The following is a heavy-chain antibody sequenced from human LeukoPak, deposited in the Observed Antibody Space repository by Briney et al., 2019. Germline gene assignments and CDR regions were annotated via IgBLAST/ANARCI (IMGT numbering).Heavy chain of an antibody. V-gene: IGHV3-21*01. CDR2: ISSSSSYI. CDR3: AREAFGGSGVFDY. D-gene: IGHD6-19*01. J-gene: IGHJ4*02. CDR1: GFTLSSHS. Sequence: GGALRLSCAAYGFTLSSHSMNWVRQAPGKGLEWVSSISSSSSYIYCADSVKGRFTISRDNAKTSLYLQMNSLRAEDTAVYYCAREAFGGSGVFDYWGQGTLVTVSS.